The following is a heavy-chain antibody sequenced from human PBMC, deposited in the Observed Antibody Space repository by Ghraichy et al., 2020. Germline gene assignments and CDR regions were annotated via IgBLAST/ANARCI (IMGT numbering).Heavy chain of an antibody. CDR1: GGSISSYY. Sequence: SETLSLTCTVSGGSISSYYWSWIRQPPGKGLEWIGYIYYSGSTNYNPSLKSRVTISVDTSKNQFSLKLSSVTAADTAVYYCAREGDGYSHFDYWGQGTLVTVSS. D-gene: IGHD5-24*01. V-gene: IGHV4-59*01. CDR3: AREGDGYSHFDY. J-gene: IGHJ4*02. CDR2: IYYSGST.